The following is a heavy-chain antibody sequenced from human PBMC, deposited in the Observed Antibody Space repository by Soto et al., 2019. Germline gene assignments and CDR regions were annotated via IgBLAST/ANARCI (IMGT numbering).Heavy chain of an antibody. CDR3: AKDLDEWETYEGVDV. CDR1: GFTFDDYA. Sequence: GGSLRLSCAASGFTFDDYAMHWVRQAPGKGLEWVSGISWNSGSIGYADSVKGRFTISRDNAKNSLYLQMNSLRAEDTALYYCAKDLDEWETYEGVDVWGRGSAVTGS. CDR2: ISWNSGSI. V-gene: IGHV3-9*01. J-gene: IGHJ6*04. D-gene: IGHD1-26*01.